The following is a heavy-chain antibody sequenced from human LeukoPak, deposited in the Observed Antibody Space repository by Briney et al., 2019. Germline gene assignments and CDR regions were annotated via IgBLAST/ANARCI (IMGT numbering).Heavy chain of an antibody. CDR1: GYSFSSYG. Sequence: ASVKVSFTASGYSFSSYGISWVRQVSGQGLEWMGWISAYNSDTNYAQKLQARVTMTTDTSTSTAYMELRSLRSDDTAIYYCARDRGANNWSDPWGQGTLVTVSS. CDR2: ISAYNSDT. V-gene: IGHV1-18*01. CDR3: ARDRGANNWSDP. J-gene: IGHJ5*02. D-gene: IGHD1-26*01.